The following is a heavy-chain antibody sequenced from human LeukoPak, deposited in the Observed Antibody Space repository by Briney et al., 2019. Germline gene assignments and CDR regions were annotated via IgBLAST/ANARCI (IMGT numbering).Heavy chain of an antibody. J-gene: IGHJ4*02. CDR1: HYSISSNYY. D-gene: IGHD3-22*01. V-gene: IGHV4-38-2*02. CDR2: IYHSGST. CDR3: ARSSGYMSY. Sequence: SETLSLTCTVSHYSISSNYYWGWIRQPPGKGLEWIGSIYHSGSTYYNPSLKSRVTISVDTSKNQYSLKLTSVTAADTAVYYCARSSGYMSYWGQGTLVTVSS.